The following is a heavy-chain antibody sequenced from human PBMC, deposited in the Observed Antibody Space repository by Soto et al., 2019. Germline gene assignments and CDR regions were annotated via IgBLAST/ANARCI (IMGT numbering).Heavy chain of an antibody. V-gene: IGHV5-51*01. Sequence: GESLKISCKGSGYSFTKYWVAWVRQMPGKGLEWMAIIYPGDSETRYSPSFRGLVSISADKSIDTAYLQWSSLKASDTAIYYCARHITVTTRDYSHYMDVWGTGTTVTVSS. D-gene: IGHD4-17*01. CDR2: IYPGDSET. CDR3: ARHITVTTRDYSHYMDV. J-gene: IGHJ6*03. CDR1: GYSFTKYW.